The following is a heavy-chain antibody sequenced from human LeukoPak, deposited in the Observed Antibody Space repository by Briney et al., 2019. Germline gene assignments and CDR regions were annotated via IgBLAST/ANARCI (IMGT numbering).Heavy chain of an antibody. CDR1: GGSFSGYY. CDR3: ASYGDYEWYYGMDV. D-gene: IGHD4-17*01. CDR2: INHSGST. J-gene: IGHJ6*02. V-gene: IGHV4-34*01. Sequence: PSETLSLTCAVYGGSFSGYYWSWIRHPPGKGLEWIGEINHSGSTNYNPSLKSRVTISVDTSKNQFSLKLSSVTAADTAVYYCASYGDYEWYYGMDVWGQGTTVTVSS.